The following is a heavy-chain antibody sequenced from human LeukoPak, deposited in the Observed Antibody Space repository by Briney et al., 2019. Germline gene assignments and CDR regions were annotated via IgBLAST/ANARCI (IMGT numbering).Heavy chain of an antibody. CDR3: ARALGPDSSGSLY. Sequence: TGRSLRLSCAASGFTFSSYGMHWVRQAPGKGLEWVSVIWYDGSNKYYADSVKGRFTISRDNSKNTLYLQMNSLRAEDTAVYYCARALGPDSSGSLYWGQGTLVTVSS. J-gene: IGHJ4*02. D-gene: IGHD3-22*01. V-gene: IGHV3-33*01. CDR1: GFTFSSYG. CDR2: IWYDGSNK.